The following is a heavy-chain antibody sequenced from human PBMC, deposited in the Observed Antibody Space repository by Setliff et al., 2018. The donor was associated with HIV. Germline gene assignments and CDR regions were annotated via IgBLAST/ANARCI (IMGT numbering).Heavy chain of an antibody. Sequence: GGSLRLSCAASGFTFSNFAINWVRQAPGKGLELVSAISGSGGSTYYADSVKGRFTISRDNSKNTLYLQMNSLRDEDAAVYYCAKMAGRDGYDDAVDNWGQGTMVTVSS. CDR1: GFTFSNFA. D-gene: IGHD5-12*01. V-gene: IGHV3-23*01. CDR3: AKMAGRDGYDDAVDN. J-gene: IGHJ3*02. CDR2: ISGSGGST.